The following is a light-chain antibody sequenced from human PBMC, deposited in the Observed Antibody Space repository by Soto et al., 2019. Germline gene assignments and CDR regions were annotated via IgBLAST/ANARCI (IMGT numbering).Light chain of an antibody. Sequence: DIVLTQSPGTLSLSPGDRATLSCRASQSVNNDYLAWYQQKPGQAPRLLIYGASTRAAGIPDRFSGSGSGTACTLSSSRLEPEDFAVFYCQQYGGSPRTFGQGTRVEIK. CDR3: QQYGGSPRT. V-gene: IGKV3-20*01. CDR1: QSVNNDY. J-gene: IGKJ1*01. CDR2: GAS.